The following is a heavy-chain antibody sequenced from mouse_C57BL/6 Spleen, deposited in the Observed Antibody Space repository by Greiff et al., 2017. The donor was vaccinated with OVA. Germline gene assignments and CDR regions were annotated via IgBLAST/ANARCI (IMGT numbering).Heavy chain of an antibody. V-gene: IGHV1-55*01. J-gene: IGHJ2*01. Sequence: QVQLQQPGAELVKPGASVKMSCKASGYTFTSYWITWVKQRPGQGLEWIGDIYPGSGSTNYNEKFKSKATLTVDTSSSTADMQLSSLTSEDSAVYYCARGGLGSSPFDYWGQGTTLTVSS. D-gene: IGHD1-1*01. CDR2: IYPGSGST. CDR3: ARGGLGSSPFDY. CDR1: GYTFTSYW.